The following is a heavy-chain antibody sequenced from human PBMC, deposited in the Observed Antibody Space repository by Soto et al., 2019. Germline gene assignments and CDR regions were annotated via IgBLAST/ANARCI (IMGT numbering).Heavy chain of an antibody. CDR3: ARRDGTYYFDY. CDR1: GGSISSSSYY. Sequence: SETLSLTCTVSGGSISSSSYYWGWIRQPPGKGLEWIGSIYYSGSTYYNPSLKSRVTISVDTSKNQFSLKLSSVTAADTAVYYCARRDGTYYFDYWGRGTLVTAPQ. J-gene: IGHJ4*02. D-gene: IGHD1-1*01. V-gene: IGHV4-39*01. CDR2: IYYSGST.